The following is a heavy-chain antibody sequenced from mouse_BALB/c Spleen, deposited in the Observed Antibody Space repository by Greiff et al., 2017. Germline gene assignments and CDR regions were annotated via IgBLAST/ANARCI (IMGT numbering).Heavy chain of an antibody. V-gene: IGHV1-5*01. D-gene: IGHD2-4*01. CDR2: IYPGNSDT. J-gene: IGHJ4*01. Sequence: VQLQQSGTVLARPGASVKMSCKASGYSFTSYWMHWVKQRPGQGLEWIGAIYPGNSDTSYNQKFKGKAKLTAVTSASTAYMELSSLTNEDSAVYYCTRLATMITTSAMDYWGQGTSVTVSS. CDR1: GYSFTSYW. CDR3: TRLATMITTSAMDY.